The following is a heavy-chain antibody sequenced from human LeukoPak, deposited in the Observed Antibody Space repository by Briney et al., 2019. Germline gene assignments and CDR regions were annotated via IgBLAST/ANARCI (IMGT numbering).Heavy chain of an antibody. CDR3: ARDSEGYSSSSSY. D-gene: IGHD6-6*01. J-gene: IGHJ4*02. V-gene: IGHV3-21*01. CDR1: GFTFSSYE. Sequence: GGSLRLSCAASGFTFSSYEMTWVRQAPGKGLEWVSSISSSSSYIYYADSVKGRFTISRDNAKNSLYLQMNSLRAEDTAVYYCARDSEGYSSSSSYWGQGTLVTVSS. CDR2: ISSSSSYI.